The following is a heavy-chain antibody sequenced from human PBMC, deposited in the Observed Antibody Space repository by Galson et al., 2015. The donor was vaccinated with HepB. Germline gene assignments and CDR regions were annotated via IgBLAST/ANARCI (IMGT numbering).Heavy chain of an antibody. CDR1: GFTVSSIS. Sequence: SLRLSCADSGFTVSSISMSWVRQAPGKGLECVSSIYAVDNTYYADSVKGRFTISRDNSKSTLYLQMDSLRVEDTAVYYCARDFSWRQFDSWGQGTLVTVYS. J-gene: IGHJ4*02. CDR2: IYAVDNT. CDR3: ARDFSWRQFDS. V-gene: IGHV3-53*01.